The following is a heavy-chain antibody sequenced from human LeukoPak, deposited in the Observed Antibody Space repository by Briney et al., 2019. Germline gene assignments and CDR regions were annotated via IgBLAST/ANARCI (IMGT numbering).Heavy chain of an antibody. Sequence: SETLSLTCTVSGGSISSYYWSWIRQPAGKGLGWIGRTYTSGSTDYNPSLKSRVTMSVDMSTRQISLKLSSVTAADTAVYYCARAVGGDDSGSLWGPGTLVTVSS. CDR3: ARAVGGDDSGSL. CDR2: TYTSGST. V-gene: IGHV4-4*07. D-gene: IGHD3-10*01. J-gene: IGHJ4*02. CDR1: GGSISSYY.